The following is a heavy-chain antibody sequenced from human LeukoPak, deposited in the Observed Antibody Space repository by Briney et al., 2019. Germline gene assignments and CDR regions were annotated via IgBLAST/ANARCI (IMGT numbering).Heavy chain of an antibody. D-gene: IGHD6-19*01. CDR1: GYSISSSDY. J-gene: IGHJ3*01. V-gene: IGHV4-38-2*01. CDR2: IYYSGST. Sequence: NPSETLSLTCAVSGYSISSSDYWGWIRQPPGKGLEWIASIYYSGSTHYNPSLKSRVTISVDTSKRQFSLNVNSVTAADTAIYYCAKNSSGSASDVWGQGTMVTVSS. CDR3: AKNSSGSASDV.